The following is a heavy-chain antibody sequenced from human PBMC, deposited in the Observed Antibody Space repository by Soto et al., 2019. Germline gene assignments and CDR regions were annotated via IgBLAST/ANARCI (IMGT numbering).Heavy chain of an antibody. J-gene: IGHJ6*02. D-gene: IGHD3-22*01. V-gene: IGHV3-23*01. CDR2: ISDSGGRT. CDR1: GFTFSTYA. CDR3: ARDRGWTYYYDQKGMDV. Sequence: EVQLLESGGGLVEPGGSLRLSCAASGFTFSTYAMSWVRQAPGKGLEWVSAISDSGGRTYYVDSVKGRFTISRDNSKNTLYLQMNSLRAEDTAVYYCARDRGWTYYYDQKGMDVWGQGTTVTVSS.